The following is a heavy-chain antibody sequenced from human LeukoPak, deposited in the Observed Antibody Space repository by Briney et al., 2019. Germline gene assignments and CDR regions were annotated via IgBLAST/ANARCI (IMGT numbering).Heavy chain of an antibody. D-gene: IGHD1-26*01. J-gene: IGHJ4*02. CDR3: ASGTPLLGSYDY. CDR1: GYTFTSYG. CDR2: INPNSGGT. Sequence: ASVKVSCKASGYTFTSYGISWVRQAPGQGLEWMGWINPNSGGTNYAQKFQGRVTMTRDTSISTAYMELSRLRSDDTAVYYCASGTPLLGSYDYWGQGTLVTVSS. V-gene: IGHV1-2*02.